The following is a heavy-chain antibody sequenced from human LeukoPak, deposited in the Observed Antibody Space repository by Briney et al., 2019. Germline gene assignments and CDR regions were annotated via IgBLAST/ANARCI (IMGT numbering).Heavy chain of an antibody. CDR3: VASRWSGALDF. CDR2: SDRDGVVR. V-gene: IGHV3-74*01. J-gene: IGHJ4*02. CDR1: SIRFADHW. D-gene: IGHD3-3*01. Sequence: GGSLRLSCVGSSIRFADHWMLWVRQVPGKPPAWVARSDRDGVVREYADSVKGRFTIPRDNARNTIHLEMNRLKVEDTAIYYCVASRWSGALDFWGRGSLVTVSS.